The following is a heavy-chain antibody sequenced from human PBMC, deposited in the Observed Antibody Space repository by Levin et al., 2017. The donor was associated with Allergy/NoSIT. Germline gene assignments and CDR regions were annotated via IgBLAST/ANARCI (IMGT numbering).Heavy chain of an antibody. Sequence: LSLTCAASGFTFRSYSMNWVRQAPGKGLEWVSSISSSSNYIYYADSVKGRFTISRDNAKNSLYLQMNSLRAEDTAVYYCARDTVAARGSRYYYGMDVWGQGTTVTVSS. V-gene: IGHV3-21*01. CDR2: ISSSSNYI. CDR3: ARDTVAARGSRYYYGMDV. CDR1: GFTFRSYS. D-gene: IGHD6-6*01. J-gene: IGHJ6*02.